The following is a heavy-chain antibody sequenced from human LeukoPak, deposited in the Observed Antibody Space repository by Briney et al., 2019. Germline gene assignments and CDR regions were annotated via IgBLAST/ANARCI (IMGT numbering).Heavy chain of an antibody. D-gene: IGHD2-15*01. CDR3: AKDEDIVVVVAASPFDY. J-gene: IGHJ4*02. Sequence: GSLRLSCAASGFTFSSYGMHWVRQAPGKGLEWVAVISYDGSNKYYADSVKGRFTISRDNSKNTLYLQMNSLRAEDTAVYYCAKDEDIVVVVAASPFDYWGQGTLVTVSS. V-gene: IGHV3-30*18. CDR1: GFTFSSYG. CDR2: ISYDGSNK.